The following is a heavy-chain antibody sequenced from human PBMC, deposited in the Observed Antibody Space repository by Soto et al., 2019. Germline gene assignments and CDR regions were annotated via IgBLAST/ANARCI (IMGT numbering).Heavy chain of an antibody. D-gene: IGHD6-6*01. V-gene: IGHV2-26*01. CDR3: ARIIEYSSSSRSWFDP. J-gene: IGHJ5*02. CDR2: IFSNDEK. Sequence: GSGPRLVNPTETLTLTCPVSGFSLSNARMGVSWIRQPPGKALEWLAHIFSNDEKSYSTSLKSRLTISKDTSKSQVVLTMTNMDPVDTATYYCARIIEYSSSSRSWFDPWGQGTLVTVSS. CDR1: GFSLSNARMG.